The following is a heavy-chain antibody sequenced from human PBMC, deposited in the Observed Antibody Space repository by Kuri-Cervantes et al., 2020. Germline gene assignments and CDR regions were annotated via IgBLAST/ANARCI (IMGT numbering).Heavy chain of an antibody. CDR3: ARDPEVYYLDV. CDR1: GGTFSSYA. D-gene: IGHD1-14*01. V-gene: IGHV1-69*05. J-gene: IGHJ6*03. CDR2: IIPIFGTA. Sequence: SVKVSCKASGGTFSSYAISWVRQAPGQGLEWMGGIIPIFGTANYAQKSQGRVTITRDTSASTAYMELSSLRSEDTAVYYCARDPEVYYLDVWGKGTTVTVSS.